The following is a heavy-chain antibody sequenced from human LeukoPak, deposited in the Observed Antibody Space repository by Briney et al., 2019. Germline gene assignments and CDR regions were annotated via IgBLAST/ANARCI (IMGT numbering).Heavy chain of an antibody. Sequence: SGPTLVKPTQTLTLTCTFSGFSLSTDTVGVGWICQPPGKALEWLTVIYWDDDKRYSPSLMSRLTITKDTSKNQVVLTMINMDPVDTGTYYCAHRRDGTIVIPFDFWGQGILVTVSS. J-gene: IGHJ4*02. CDR1: GFSLSTDTVG. V-gene: IGHV2-5*02. CDR3: AHRRDGTIVIPFDF. D-gene: IGHD5-24*01. CDR2: IYWDDDK.